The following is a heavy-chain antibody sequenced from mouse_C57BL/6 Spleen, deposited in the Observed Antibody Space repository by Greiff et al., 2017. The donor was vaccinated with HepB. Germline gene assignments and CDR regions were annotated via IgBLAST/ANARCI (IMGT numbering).Heavy chain of an antibody. CDR2: IHPNSGST. J-gene: IGHJ3*01. CDR1: GYTFTSYW. V-gene: IGHV1-64*01. D-gene: IGHD2-2*01. Sequence: VQLQQPGAELVKPGASVKLSCKASGYTFTSYWMHWVKQRHGQGLEWIGMIHPNSGSTNYNEKFKSKATLTVDKSSITAYMQLSSLTSEDSAVYYCAREGGYGYDEGFSYWGQGTLVTVSA. CDR3: AREGGYGYDEGFSY.